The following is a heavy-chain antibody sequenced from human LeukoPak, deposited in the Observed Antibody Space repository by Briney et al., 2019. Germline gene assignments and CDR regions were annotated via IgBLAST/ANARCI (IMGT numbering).Heavy chain of an antibody. J-gene: IGHJ4*02. D-gene: IGHD4-17*01. CDR3: GYGDY. V-gene: IGHV3-20*04. CDR1: GFSFITSW. CDR2: INWNGGST. Sequence: PGGSLRLSCAASGFSFITSWMSWVRQAPGKGLEWVSGINWNGGSTGYADSVKGRFTISRDNAKNTLYLQMNSLRAEDTAVYYCGYGDYWGQGTLVTVSS.